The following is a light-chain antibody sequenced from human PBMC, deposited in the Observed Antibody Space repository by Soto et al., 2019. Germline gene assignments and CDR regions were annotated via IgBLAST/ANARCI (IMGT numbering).Light chain of an antibody. CDR3: QQYYSIPVT. CDR1: QSISNY. Sequence: DIQRTQSPSSLSASVGDRVTITCRASQSISNYLNWYQQKPGKAPNLLIYAASSLQSGVPSRFSGSGSGTDFTLTISSLQPEDFATYYCQQYYSIPVTFGGGTKVDIK. V-gene: IGKV1-39*01. J-gene: IGKJ4*01. CDR2: AAS.